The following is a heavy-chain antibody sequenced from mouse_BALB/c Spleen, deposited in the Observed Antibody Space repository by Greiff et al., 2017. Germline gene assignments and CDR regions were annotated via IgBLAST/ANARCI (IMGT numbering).Heavy chain of an antibody. V-gene: IGHV5-9-3*01. CDR1: GFTFSSYA. D-gene: IGHD1-1*01. CDR3: ARQEGSSPFDY. Sequence: EVKLVESGGGLVKPGGSLKLSCAASGFTFSSYAMSWVRQTPEKRLEWVATISSGGSYTYYPDSVKGRFTISRDNAKNTLYLQMSSLRSEDTAMYYCARQEGSSPFDYGGQGTTLTVSS. CDR2: ISSGGSYT. J-gene: IGHJ2*01.